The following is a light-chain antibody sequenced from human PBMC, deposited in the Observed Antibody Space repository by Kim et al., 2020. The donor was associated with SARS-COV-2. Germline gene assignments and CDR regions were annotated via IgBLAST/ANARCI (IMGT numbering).Light chain of an antibody. Sequence: SSPGEGAALSCRASQYINSDLAWYQQIPGQAPRLLIYDASNRAPGIPARFSGSGSGTDFTLTISSLEPEDFAAYYCLQRHDWPLTFGGGTKVDIK. CDR2: DAS. J-gene: IGKJ4*01. CDR1: QYINSD. CDR3: LQRHDWPLT. V-gene: IGKV3-11*01.